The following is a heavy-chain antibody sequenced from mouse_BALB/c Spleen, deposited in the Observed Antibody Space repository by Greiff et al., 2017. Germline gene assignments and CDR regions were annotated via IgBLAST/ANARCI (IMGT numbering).Heavy chain of an antibody. V-gene: IGHV2-9*02. D-gene: IGHD1-1*01. CDR3: ARDRDYGSSDAMDY. CDR2: IWAGGST. CDR1: GFSLTSYG. Sequence: VKLMESGPGLVAPSQSLSITCTVSGFSLTSYGVHWVRQPPGKGLEWLGVIWAGGSTNYNSALMSRLSISKDNSKSQVFLKMNSLQTDDTAMYYCARDRDYGSSDAMDYWGQGTSVTVSS. J-gene: IGHJ4*01.